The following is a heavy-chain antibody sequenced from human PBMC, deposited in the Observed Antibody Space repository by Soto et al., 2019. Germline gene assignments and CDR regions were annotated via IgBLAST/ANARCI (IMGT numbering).Heavy chain of an antibody. CDR1: GGSISSSHW. CDR2: IYHSGST. CDR3: VRDADETASVPARWVV. V-gene: IGHV4-4*02. J-gene: IGHJ6*02. D-gene: IGHD2-21*02. Sequence: PSETLSLTSAVSGGSISSSHWWGWVRQAPGKGLEWIGEIYHSGSTNYNPSLKSRITMSVDKSKNQFSVNLSSVTAADTAVYYCVRDADETASVPARWVVWGRGTMVPVS.